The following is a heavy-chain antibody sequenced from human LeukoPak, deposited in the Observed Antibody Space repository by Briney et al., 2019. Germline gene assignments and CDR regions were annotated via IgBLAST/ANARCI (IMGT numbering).Heavy chain of an antibody. CDR1: GGSFSGYY. CDR3: ASLYSGYTINAFDI. CDR2: INHSGST. J-gene: IGHJ3*02. Sequence: PSETLSLTCAVYGGSFSGYYWSWIRQPPGKGLEWSGEINHSGSTNYNPSLTSRVTISVDTSKNQFSLKLSSVTAADTAVYYCASLYSGYTINAFDIWGQGTMVTVSS. D-gene: IGHD5-12*01. V-gene: IGHV4-34*01.